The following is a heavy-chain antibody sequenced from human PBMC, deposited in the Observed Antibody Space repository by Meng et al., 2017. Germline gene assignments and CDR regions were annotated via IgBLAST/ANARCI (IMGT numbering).Heavy chain of an antibody. D-gene: IGHD3-16*01. V-gene: IGHV4-61*01. CDR1: GDSVTVGSHY. Sequence: QVQPPASGPGLVRPSDTLSLPCTVSGDSVTVGSHYWSWFRQPPGKGLEWIGYIDYGGSTSYNPSLRSRVTISVDTSNNQFSLKLSSVTAADTAVFYCARTRGDYYFDYWGQGTLVTVSS. CDR3: ARTRGDYYFDY. CDR2: IDYGGST. J-gene: IGHJ4*02.